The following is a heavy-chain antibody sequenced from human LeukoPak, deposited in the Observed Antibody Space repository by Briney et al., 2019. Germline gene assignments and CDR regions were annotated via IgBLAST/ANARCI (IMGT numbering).Heavy chain of an antibody. CDR1: GFTFSSYA. J-gene: IGHJ4*02. CDR2: ISYDGSNK. CDR3: ARGLPTLLFDY. V-gene: IGHV3-30*14. Sequence: PGGSLRLSCAASGFTFSSYAMHWVRQAPGKGLEWVAVISYDGSNKYYADSVKGRFTISRDNSKNTLYLQMNSLRAEDTAVYYCARGLPTLLFDYWGQGTLVTVSS. D-gene: IGHD2-15*01.